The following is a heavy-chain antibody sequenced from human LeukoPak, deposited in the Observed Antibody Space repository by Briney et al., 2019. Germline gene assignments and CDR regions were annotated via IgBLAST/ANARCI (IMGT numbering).Heavy chain of an antibody. CDR2: ISYDGSNK. J-gene: IGHJ4*02. CDR3: ATGSLFWSAFDY. D-gene: IGHD2-8*02. Sequence: GGSLRLSCAASGFTFSSYAMHWVRQAPGKGLEWVAVISYDGSNKYYADSVKGRFTISRDNSKNTLYLQMNSLETEDTAVYYCATGSLFWSAFDYWGQGTLVTVSS. CDR1: GFTFSSYA. V-gene: IGHV3-30-3*01.